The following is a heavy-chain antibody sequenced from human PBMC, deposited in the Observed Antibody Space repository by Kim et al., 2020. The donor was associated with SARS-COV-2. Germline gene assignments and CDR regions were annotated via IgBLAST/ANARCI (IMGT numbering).Heavy chain of an antibody. J-gene: IGHJ6*02. CDR3: AKGLEWLRPLYGMDV. V-gene: IGHV3-23*03. D-gene: IGHD5-12*01. Sequence: DSVTGRFTISRDKSKNALYLQMNSLRAEDTAVYYCAKGLEWLRPLYGMDVWGQGTTVTVSS.